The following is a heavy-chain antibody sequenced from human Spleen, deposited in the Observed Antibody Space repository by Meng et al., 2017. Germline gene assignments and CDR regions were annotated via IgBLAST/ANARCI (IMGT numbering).Heavy chain of an antibody. Sequence: ASVKVSCKASGYAFTAFYLHWVRQAPGQGLEWMGCINPNSGGTNYAQKFQGRVTMTRDTSISTAYMELSGLRSDDTAMYYCARDEDISAAGKLFGDYWGQGTLVTVSS. CDR2: INPNSGGT. D-gene: IGHD6-13*01. V-gene: IGHV1-2*02. J-gene: IGHJ4*02. CDR3: ARDEDISAAGKLFGDY. CDR1: GYAFTAFY.